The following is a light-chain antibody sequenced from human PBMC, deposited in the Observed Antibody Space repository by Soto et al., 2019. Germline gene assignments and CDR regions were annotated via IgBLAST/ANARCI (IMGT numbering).Light chain of an antibody. CDR3: SKSSNYLWT. J-gene: IGKJ1*01. CDR1: QKINTW. V-gene: IGKV1-5*03. Sequence: IQMTQSPSTLSASVGDRVTITCRASQKINTWLAWYQQKPGAPPKLLIFKASHLQSGVSSRFSGAGSRTRFTRTINGRQSQYFSTSSCSKSSNYLWTLDQGIKV. CDR2: KAS.